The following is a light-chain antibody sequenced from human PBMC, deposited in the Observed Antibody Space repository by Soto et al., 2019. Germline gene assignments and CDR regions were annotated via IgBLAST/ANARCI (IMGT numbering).Light chain of an antibody. CDR3: QQYYDSPYT. CDR2: WAS. V-gene: IGKV4-1*01. J-gene: IGKJ2*01. CDR1: HSVLSSSNNENY. Sequence: DIVMTQSPDSLALSLAERATINCKSSHSVLSSSNNENYLTWFQQKPGQPPKLLIYWASTRESGVPDRFSGSGSGTDFTLTISSLQAEDVATYYCQQYYDSPYTFGQGTKLEIK.